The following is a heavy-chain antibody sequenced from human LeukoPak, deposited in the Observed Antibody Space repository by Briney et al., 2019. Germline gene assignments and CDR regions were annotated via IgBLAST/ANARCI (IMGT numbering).Heavy chain of an antibody. Sequence: GGSLRLSCAASGFIFSYYCMNWVRQAPGKGLEWVSSINSNSSYIYYADSAKGRFTFSRDNAKNSLYLQMGSLRAEDTAVLDQYAYHPYVLWTIFGVLIIRKLGYYMDVWGKGTTVIVSS. CDR1: GFIFSYYC. J-gene: IGHJ6*03. D-gene: IGHD3-3*01. V-gene: IGHV3-21*01. CDR3: YAYHPYVLWTIFGVLIIRKLGYYMDV. CDR2: INSNSSYI.